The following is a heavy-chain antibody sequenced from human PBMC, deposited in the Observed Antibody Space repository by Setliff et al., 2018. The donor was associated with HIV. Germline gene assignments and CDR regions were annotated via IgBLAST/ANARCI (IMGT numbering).Heavy chain of an antibody. CDR1: GFTFSSYS. Sequence: PGGSLRLSCAASGFTFSSYSMIWVRRTPGKGLEWVSSISSSSSYIYYADSVKSRFTISRDNAKNSLYLQMNSLRAEDTAVYYCARKLLTRPNYYGMDVWGQGTTVTVSS. CDR3: ARKLLTRPNYYGMDV. CDR2: ISSSSSYI. J-gene: IGHJ6*02. V-gene: IGHV3-21*01. D-gene: IGHD2-15*01.